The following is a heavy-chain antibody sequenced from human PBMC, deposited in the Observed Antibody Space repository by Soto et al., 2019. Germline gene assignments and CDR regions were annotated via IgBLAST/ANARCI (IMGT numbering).Heavy chain of an antibody. Sequence: EVRLVESEGGLVQPGGSLSLSCAASGFTFSYYWMHWVRQAPGQGLLWVSRIHSDGSSTTYADSVKGRFTISRDNAKNTVSLQMNSLRVEDTGVYFCASGDRGAFHLWGQGTLVTVSS. D-gene: IGHD4-17*01. J-gene: IGHJ3*01. CDR2: IHSDGSST. V-gene: IGHV3-74*01. CDR3: ASGDRGAFHL. CDR1: GFTFSYYW.